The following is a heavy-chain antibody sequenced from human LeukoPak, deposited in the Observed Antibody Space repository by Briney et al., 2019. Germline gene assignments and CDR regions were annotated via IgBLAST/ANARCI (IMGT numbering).Heavy chain of an antibody. CDR2: ISGSGDST. D-gene: IGHD3-10*01. Sequence: GGSLRLSCAASGFTFSSYAMTWVRQAPGKGLEWVSAISGSGDSTFYADSVKGRFTTSRDNSKNTLYLQMNSLRAEDTAVYYCAKDQGYYGSGSYKEYFQHWGQGTLVTVSS. CDR3: AKDQGYYGSGSYKEYFQH. J-gene: IGHJ1*01. CDR1: GFTFSSYA. V-gene: IGHV3-23*01.